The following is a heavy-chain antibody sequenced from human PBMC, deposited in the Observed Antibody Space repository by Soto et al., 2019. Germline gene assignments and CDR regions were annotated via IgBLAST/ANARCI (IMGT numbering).Heavy chain of an antibody. CDR1: GYTCTSYY. J-gene: IGHJ4*02. CDR3: ARDHRGYSSSWYLDY. CDR2: INPSGGST. Sequence: ASVKVSCKASGYTCTSYYMHWVLQAPGQGLEWMGIINPSGGSTSYAQKFQGRVTMTRDTSTSTVYMELSSLRSEDTAVYYCARDHRGYSSSWYLDYWGQGTLVTVSS. V-gene: IGHV1-46*01. D-gene: IGHD6-13*01.